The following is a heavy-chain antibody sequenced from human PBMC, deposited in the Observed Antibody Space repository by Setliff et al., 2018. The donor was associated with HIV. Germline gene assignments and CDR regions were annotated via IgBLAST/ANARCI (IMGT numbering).Heavy chain of an antibody. CDR2: ISTSGST. J-gene: IGHJ4*02. CDR1: GGSISRGSYY. V-gene: IGHV4-61*09. CDR3: VRDPGYNSGWSGTTFDY. Sequence: PSETLSLTCTVSGGSISRGSYYWSWIRQPAGEGLEWIGHISTSGSTNYNPSLKNRVTLSLDTSKNQFSLKLRSVFAADTAVYYCVRDPGYNSGWSGTTFDYWGQGTLVTVSS. D-gene: IGHD6-19*01.